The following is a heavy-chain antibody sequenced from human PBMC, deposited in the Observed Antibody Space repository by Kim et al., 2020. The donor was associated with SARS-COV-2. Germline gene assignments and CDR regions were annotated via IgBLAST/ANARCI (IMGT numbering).Heavy chain of an antibody. D-gene: IGHD3-10*01. J-gene: IGHJ4*02. CDR3: TRDHPLWFGELLKGPFARAL. CDR2: IRSKAYGGTT. CDR1: GFTFGDYA. V-gene: IGHV3-49*03. Sequence: GGSLRLSCTASGFTFGDYAMSWFRQAPGKGLEWVGFIRSKAYGGTTEYAASVKGRFTISRDDSKSIAYLQMNSLKTEDTAVYYCTRDHPLWFGELLKGPFARALWGQGTLVTVSS.